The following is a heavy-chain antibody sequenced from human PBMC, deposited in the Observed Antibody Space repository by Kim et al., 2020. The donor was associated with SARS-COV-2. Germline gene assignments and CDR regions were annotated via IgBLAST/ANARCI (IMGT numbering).Heavy chain of an antibody. Sequence: SRVTISVDKSKNQFSLKLSSVTAADTAVYYCARGRYYDSSGYPRHAFDIWGQGTMVTVSS. J-gene: IGHJ3*02. D-gene: IGHD3-22*01. V-gene: IGHV4-4*02. CDR3: ARGRYYDSSGYPRHAFDI.